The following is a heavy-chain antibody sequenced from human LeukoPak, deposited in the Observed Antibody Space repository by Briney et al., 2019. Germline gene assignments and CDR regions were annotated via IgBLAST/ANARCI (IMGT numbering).Heavy chain of an antibody. Sequence: ASVKVSCQASGYAFAAYYIHWVRQAPGRGLEWVGLINPSDGSTRYAQKFQGRVTMTRDASTSTIYIDLNNLGSDDTAIFYCATDRPHNCSVPWGQGSLVTVSS. CDR1: GYAFAAYY. J-gene: IGHJ5*02. CDR3: ATDRPHNCSVP. CDR2: INPSDGST. V-gene: IGHV1-46*01.